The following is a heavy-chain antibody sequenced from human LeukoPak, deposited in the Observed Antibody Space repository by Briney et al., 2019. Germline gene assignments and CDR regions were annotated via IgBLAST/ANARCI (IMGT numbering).Heavy chain of an antibody. CDR2: INPNIGGT. CDR1: GYSFTGYY. J-gene: IGHJ6*02. D-gene: IGHD3-10*01. Sequence: GASVRVSCKASGYSFTGYYMRWVRQAPGQGLEWMGWINPNIGGTDYAQQFQGRLTMTRDTSISTAYMELRRVRSDAPAVYYCAGGGGGSGTYIPYAMDVWGQGTTVTVSS. V-gene: IGHV1-2*02. CDR3: AGGGGGSGTYIPYAMDV.